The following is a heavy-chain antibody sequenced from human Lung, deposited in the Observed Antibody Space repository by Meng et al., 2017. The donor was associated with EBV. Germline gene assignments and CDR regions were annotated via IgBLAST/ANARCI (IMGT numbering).Heavy chain of an antibody. CDR3: ARGGWSSSWGN. V-gene: IGHV4-34*01. CDR2: INHSGST. CDR1: GGFFSGYY. D-gene: IGHD6-13*01. Sequence: QVQMRPWGPGPLKASGTRSLSCAVYGGFFSGYYWSWIRPPPGKGLEWIGEINHSGSTNYNPSLKSRVTISVDTSKNQFSLKLSSVTAADTAVYYCARGGWSSSWGNWGQGTLVTVSS. J-gene: IGHJ4*02.